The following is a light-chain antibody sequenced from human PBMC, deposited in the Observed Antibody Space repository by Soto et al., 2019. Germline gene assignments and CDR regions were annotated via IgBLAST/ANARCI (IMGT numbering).Light chain of an antibody. CDR1: SSDVGTYKY. Sequence: QSALTQPASVYGSPGQSITISCTGTSSDVGTYKYVSWYQQHPGKAPKLMIYEVSNRPSGVSNRFSGSKSGNTASLTISGLQAEDEADYYCSSYTSRSTPVFGGGTKVTVL. CDR2: EVS. CDR3: SSYTSRSTPV. J-gene: IGLJ2*01. V-gene: IGLV2-14*03.